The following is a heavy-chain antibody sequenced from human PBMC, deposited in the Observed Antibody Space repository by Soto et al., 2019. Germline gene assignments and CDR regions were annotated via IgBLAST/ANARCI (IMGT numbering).Heavy chain of an antibody. Sequence: PSETLSLTCTVSVGSISSSTNYWGWTRQPPGQALEFIGQIYYTGNTYYNPSLKSRVTVSVDTSKNQFSLKLTSVTAADTAVYYCARLGVTNWFDPWGQGTLVTVSS. CDR3: ARLGVTNWFDP. J-gene: IGHJ5*02. V-gene: IGHV4-39*01. CDR2: IYYTGNT. CDR1: VGSISSSTNY. D-gene: IGHD3-3*01.